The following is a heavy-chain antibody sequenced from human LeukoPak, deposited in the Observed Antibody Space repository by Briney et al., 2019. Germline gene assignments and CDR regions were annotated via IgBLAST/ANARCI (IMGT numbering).Heavy chain of an antibody. CDR1: GGSVSSSSYY. Sequence: PSETLSLTCSVSGGSVSSSSYYWGWIRQPPGKGLEWVGTIYYRGSTYYNASLESRVTISVDTSRNQFSLELTSVTAADTAVYYCATLPSTTWGQGTLVTVSS. D-gene: IGHD5/OR15-5a*01. V-gene: IGHV4-39*01. CDR3: ATLPSTT. CDR2: IYYRGST. J-gene: IGHJ5*02.